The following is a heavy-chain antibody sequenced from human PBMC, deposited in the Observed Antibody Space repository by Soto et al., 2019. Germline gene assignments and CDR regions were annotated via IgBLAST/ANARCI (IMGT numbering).Heavy chain of an antibody. Sequence: QLQLQESGSGLVRPSQTLSLTCDVSGGSISSSTYSWNWIRQPPEKGLEWIGDIYLSGSTYYNPSRTSRVTISVDRYKNLFSLKLNSMTAADTAVYYCARGIVVVVAATRVNWFDPWGQGTLVTVSS. CDR2: IYLSGST. CDR3: ARGIVVVVAATRVNWFDP. CDR1: GGSISSSTYS. D-gene: IGHD2-15*01. V-gene: IGHV4-30-2*01. J-gene: IGHJ5*02.